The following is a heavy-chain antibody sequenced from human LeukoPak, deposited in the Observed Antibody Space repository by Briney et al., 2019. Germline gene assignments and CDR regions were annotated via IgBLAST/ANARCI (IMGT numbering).Heavy chain of an antibody. V-gene: IGHV4-61*08. J-gene: IGHJ4*02. CDR3: ARDNDFFDY. Sequence: PSETLSLTCTVSSGSISSGAYSWSWIRQPPGKGLEWIGRIHSSGSTHYNPSLKSRVTMSLDTSKNQFSLKLTSVTAADTAVYYCARDNDFFDYWGQGTLVTVSS. CDR1: SGSISSGAYS. CDR2: IHSSGST.